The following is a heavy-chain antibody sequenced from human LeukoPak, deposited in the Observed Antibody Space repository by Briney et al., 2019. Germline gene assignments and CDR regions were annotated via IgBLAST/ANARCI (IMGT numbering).Heavy chain of an antibody. Sequence: PGRSLRLSCAASGFTFSSYGMHWVRQAPGKGLEWVAVISYDGSNKYYADSVKGRFTISRDNSKNTLYLQMNSLRAEDTAVYYCAKVGPGPADYWGQGTLVTVSS. D-gene: IGHD2-8*02. V-gene: IGHV3-30*18. J-gene: IGHJ4*02. CDR1: GFTFSSYG. CDR2: ISYDGSNK. CDR3: AKVGPGPADY.